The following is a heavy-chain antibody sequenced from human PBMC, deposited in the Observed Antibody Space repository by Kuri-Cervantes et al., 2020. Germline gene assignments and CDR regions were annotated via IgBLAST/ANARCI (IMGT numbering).Heavy chain of an antibody. Sequence: GGSLRLSCAASGFTFSSYGMRWVRQAPGKGLEWVAVIWYDGSNKYYADSVKGRFTVSRDNAKNSLYLQMNSLRAEDTAVYYCARDSRGAVAAGGMDVWGQGTTVTVSS. CDR3: ARDSRGAVAAGGMDV. J-gene: IGHJ6*02. CDR1: GFTFSSYG. D-gene: IGHD6-19*01. V-gene: IGHV3-33*08. CDR2: IWYDGSNK.